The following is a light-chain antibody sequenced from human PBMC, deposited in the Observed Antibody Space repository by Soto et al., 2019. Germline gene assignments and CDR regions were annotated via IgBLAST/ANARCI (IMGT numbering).Light chain of an antibody. CDR2: EVS. J-gene: IGLJ3*02. V-gene: IGLV2-23*02. CDR1: SSDVGSYNL. CDR3: CSYAGSSTGV. Sequence: QSALTQPASVSGSPGQSITISCTGTSSDVGSYNLVSWYQKHPGKAPKLMIYEVSKRPSGVSNRFSGSKSGNTASLTISGLQAEDEADYYCCSYAGSSTGVFGGGTKVTVL.